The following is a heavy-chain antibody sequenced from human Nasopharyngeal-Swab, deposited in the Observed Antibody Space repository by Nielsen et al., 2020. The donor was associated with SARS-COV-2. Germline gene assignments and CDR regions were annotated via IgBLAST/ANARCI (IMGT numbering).Heavy chain of an antibody. Sequence: ASVKVSCKASGYTLTSYGINWVRQAPGQGLEWMGWISDYNGQTHHVQTLQGRVTMTTDTSTSTVYMELRSLRSDDTAVYFCARDNYDSRGYPGDAFDLWDQGTMVTVSS. CDR1: GYTLTSYG. CDR3: ARDNYDSRGYPGDAFDL. J-gene: IGHJ3*01. CDR2: ISDYNGQT. V-gene: IGHV1-18*01. D-gene: IGHD3-22*01.